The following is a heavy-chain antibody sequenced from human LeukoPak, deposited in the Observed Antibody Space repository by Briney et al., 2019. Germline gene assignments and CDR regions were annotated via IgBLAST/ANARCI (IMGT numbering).Heavy chain of an antibody. CDR2: IKSKTDGGIK. V-gene: IGHV3-15*01. CDR1: GGSFSGYY. Sequence: ETLSLTCAVYGGSFSGYYWSWVRQAPGKGLEWVGRIKSKTDGGIKDYGAPVKGRFTVSRDDSEKALYLQMNSLETDDTAVYYCTARSSGWSSQGLDVWGQGTTVTVS. CDR3: TARSSGWSSQGLDV. D-gene: IGHD6-19*01. J-gene: IGHJ6*02.